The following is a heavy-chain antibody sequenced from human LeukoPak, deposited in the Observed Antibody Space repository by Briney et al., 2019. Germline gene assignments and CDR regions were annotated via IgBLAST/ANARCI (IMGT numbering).Heavy chain of an antibody. Sequence: SETLSLTCTVSGGSISSYYWSWIRQPAGKGLEWIGRIYTSGSTNYNPSLKSRVTISVDTSKNQFSLKLFSVTAADTAVYYCARSRHYDSSEGFDYWGQGTLVTVSS. CDR1: GGSISSYY. V-gene: IGHV4-4*07. CDR3: ARSRHYDSSEGFDY. J-gene: IGHJ4*02. CDR2: IYTSGST. D-gene: IGHD3-22*01.